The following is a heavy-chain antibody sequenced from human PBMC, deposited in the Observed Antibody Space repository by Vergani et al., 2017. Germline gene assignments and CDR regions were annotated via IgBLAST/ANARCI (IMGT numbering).Heavy chain of an antibody. V-gene: IGHV1-2*02. CDR1: GYTFTGYY. J-gene: IGHJ6*03. CDR2: INPNSGGT. Sequence: QVQLVQSGAEVKKPGASVKVSCKASGYTFTGYYMHWVRQAPGQGLEWMGWINPNSGGTNYDQKFQGRVTMTRDTSISTAYMELSRLRSDDTAVYYCAREGPRPFWSESNYYMDVWGKGTTVTVSS. D-gene: IGHD3-3*01. CDR3: AREGPRPFWSESNYYMDV.